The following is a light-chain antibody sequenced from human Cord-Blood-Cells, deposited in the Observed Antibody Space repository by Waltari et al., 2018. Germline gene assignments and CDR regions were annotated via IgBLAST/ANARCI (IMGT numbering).Light chain of an antibody. CDR2: DVS. CDR3: CSYAGSYTRV. CDR1: SSDFGGYNY. J-gene: IGLJ3*02. Sequence: QSALTQPRSVSGSPGQSVTISCTGTSSDFGGYNYVSWYQQHPGKAPKRMIYDVSKRPSGVPDRFSGSKSGNTASLTISGLQAEDEADYYCCSYAGSYTRVFGGGTKLTVL. V-gene: IGLV2-11*01.